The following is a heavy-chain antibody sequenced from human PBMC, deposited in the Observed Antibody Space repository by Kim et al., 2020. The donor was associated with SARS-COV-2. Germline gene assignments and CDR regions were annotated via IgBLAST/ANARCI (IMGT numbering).Heavy chain of an antibody. Sequence: GGSLRLSCAASGFTFSSYSMNWVRQAPGKGLEWVSYISSSSSTIYYADSVKGRFTISRDNAKNSLYLQMNSLRAEDTAVYYCARCGLYYYYYGMDVWGQGTTVTVSS. CDR3: ARCGLYYYYYGMDV. V-gene: IGHV3-48*04. CDR2: ISSSSSTI. D-gene: IGHD6-25*01. J-gene: IGHJ6*02. CDR1: GFTFSSYS.